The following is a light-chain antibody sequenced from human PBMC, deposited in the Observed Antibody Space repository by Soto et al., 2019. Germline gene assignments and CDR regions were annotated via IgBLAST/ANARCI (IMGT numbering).Light chain of an antibody. CDR3: SSYSSSSTPVV. Sequence: QAASVSGSPGQSITISCTGTSSDVGGYNYVSWYQHHPGKAPKLLIYDVSDRPSGLSTRFSGSKSGNTASLTFSGVQAEDEADYYCSSYSSSSTPVVFGGGTKLTVL. V-gene: IGLV2-14*03. J-gene: IGLJ2*01. CDR1: SSDVGGYNY. CDR2: DVS.